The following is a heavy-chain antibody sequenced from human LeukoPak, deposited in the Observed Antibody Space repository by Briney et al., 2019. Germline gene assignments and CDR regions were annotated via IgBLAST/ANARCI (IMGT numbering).Heavy chain of an antibody. CDR1: GFTFGLTFSNYV. Sequence: PGGPLRLSCAASGFTFGLTFSNYVMSWVRQAPGKGLEWVSTISGSGGSTHYADSVKGRFTISRDNSKNTLYLQMNSLRAEDTAVYYCAKGLSSQWLVPSDYWGQGTLVTVSS. V-gene: IGHV3-23*01. CDR3: AKGLSSQWLVPSDY. D-gene: IGHD6-19*01. CDR2: ISGSGGST. J-gene: IGHJ4*02.